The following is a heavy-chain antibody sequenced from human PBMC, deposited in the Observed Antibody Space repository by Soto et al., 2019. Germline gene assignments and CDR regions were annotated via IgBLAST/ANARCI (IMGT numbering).Heavy chain of an antibody. CDR3: AREGCSGGSCYDAFDI. D-gene: IGHD2-15*01. J-gene: IGHJ3*02. CDR1: GFTFSSYE. CDR2: ISSSGSTI. Sequence: GGSLRLSCAASGFTFSSYEMNWVRQAPGKGLEWVSYISSSGSTIYYADSVKGRFTISRDNAKNSLYLQMNSLRAEDTAVYYFAREGCSGGSCYDAFDIWGQGTMVTVSS. V-gene: IGHV3-48*03.